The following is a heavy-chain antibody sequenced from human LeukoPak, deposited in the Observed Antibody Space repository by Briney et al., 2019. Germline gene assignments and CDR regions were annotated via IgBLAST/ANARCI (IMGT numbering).Heavy chain of an antibody. Sequence: PSETLPLTCTVSGGSISSYYWSWIRQPAGKGLEWIGRIYTSGSTNYNPSLKSRVTMSVDTSKNQFSLKLSSVTAADTAVYYCARERGYCSGGSCTVRFDPWGQGTLVTVSS. CDR2: IYTSGST. V-gene: IGHV4-4*07. CDR1: GGSISSYY. J-gene: IGHJ5*02. D-gene: IGHD2-15*01. CDR3: ARERGYCSGGSCTVRFDP.